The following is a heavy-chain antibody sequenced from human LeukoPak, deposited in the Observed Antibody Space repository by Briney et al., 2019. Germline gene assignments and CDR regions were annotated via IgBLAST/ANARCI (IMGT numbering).Heavy chain of an antibody. CDR3: VRDNSRGQSLGVIY. V-gene: IGHV3-48*01. Sequence: GGSLRLSCAASGFTFSTYNMNWVRQAPGKGLEWISYINADSSTIQYADSVRGRFTTSRDNAKNSLYLRMNSLRAEDTAVYYCVRDNSRGQSLGVIYWGQGSLVTVPS. D-gene: IGHD3-22*01. CDR1: GFTFSTYN. J-gene: IGHJ4*02. CDR2: INADSSTI.